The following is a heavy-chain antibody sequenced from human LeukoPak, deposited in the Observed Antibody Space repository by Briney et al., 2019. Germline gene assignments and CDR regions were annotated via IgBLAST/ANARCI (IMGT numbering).Heavy chain of an antibody. D-gene: IGHD6-19*01. CDR1: GGSISSYY. J-gene: IGHJ4*02. V-gene: IGHV4-59*01. Sequence: PSETLSLTCTVSGGSISSYYWSWIRRPPGKGLEWIGYIYYSGSTNYNPSLKSRVTISVDTSKNQFSLKLSSVTAADTAVYYCARGGEQWLVYGFDYWGQGTLVTVSS. CDR3: ARGGEQWLVYGFDY. CDR2: IYYSGST.